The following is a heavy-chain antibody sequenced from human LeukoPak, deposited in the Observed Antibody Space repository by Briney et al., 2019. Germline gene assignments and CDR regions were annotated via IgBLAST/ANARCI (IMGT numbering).Heavy chain of an antibody. Sequence: GGSLRLSCAASGFTFSNAWMSWVRQAPGKGLEWVGRIRSKANSYATAYAASVKGRFTISRDDSKNTAYLQMNSLKTEDTAVYYCTRHGTPGIAVAGGNSDYWGQGTLVTVSS. J-gene: IGHJ4*02. CDR1: GFTFSNAW. D-gene: IGHD6-19*01. CDR3: TRHGTPGIAVAGGNSDY. CDR2: IRSKANSYAT. V-gene: IGHV3-73*01.